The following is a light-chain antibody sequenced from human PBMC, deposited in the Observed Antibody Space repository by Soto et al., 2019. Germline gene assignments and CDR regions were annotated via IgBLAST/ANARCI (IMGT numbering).Light chain of an antibody. V-gene: IGKV3-15*01. CDR2: DAS. CDR1: QSVSSN. J-gene: IGKJ5*01. CDR3: QQYDTWPSIT. Sequence: EIVMTQSPATLSVSPGERATLSCRASQSVSSNLAWYQQKPGQAPRLLVYDASTRATGVSDRFSGSGSGTEYTLTISSLQSEDFAVYYCQQYDTWPSITFGQGTRL.